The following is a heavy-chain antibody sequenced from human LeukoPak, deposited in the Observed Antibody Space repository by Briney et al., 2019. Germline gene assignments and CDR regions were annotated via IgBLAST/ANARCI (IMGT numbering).Heavy chain of an antibody. J-gene: IGHJ4*02. D-gene: IGHD3-10*01. CDR2: INPNSGGT. CDR1: GYTFTGYY. Sequence: ASVKVSCKASGYTFTGYYMHWVRQAPGQGLEWMGRINPNSGGTNYAQKFQGRVTMTRDTSISTAYMELSRLRSDGTAVYYCARDHYYGSGSYYKGDYWGQGTLVTVCS. CDR3: ARDHYYGSGSYYKGDY. V-gene: IGHV1-2*06.